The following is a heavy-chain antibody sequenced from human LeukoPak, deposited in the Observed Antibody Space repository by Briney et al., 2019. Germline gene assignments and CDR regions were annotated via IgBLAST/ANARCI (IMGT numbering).Heavy chain of an antibody. J-gene: IGHJ4*02. CDR2: IYTSGST. Sequence: SETLSLTCTVSGGSISSYYWSWIRQPAGKGLQWIGRIYTSGSTNYNPSLKSRVTMSVDTSKNQFSLRLNSVTAADTAVYYCSRLVTAAAQFDYWGQGTLVDDSS. D-gene: IGHD6-13*01. V-gene: IGHV4-4*07. CDR1: GGSISSYY. CDR3: SRLVTAAAQFDY.